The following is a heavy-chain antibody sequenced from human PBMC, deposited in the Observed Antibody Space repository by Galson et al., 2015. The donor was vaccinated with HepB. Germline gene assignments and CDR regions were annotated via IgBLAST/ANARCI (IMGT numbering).Heavy chain of an antibody. D-gene: IGHD3-3*01. CDR3: AVRSGYYLDH. Sequence: QSGAEVKKPGESLRISCKGSGYNFNTDWLAWVRQAPRKGLEWMATIYPDDSDIRYSPSFEGHITISADTSITTAYLQWSSLKASDTAIYYCAVRSGYYLDHWGLGTLVSVSS. J-gene: IGHJ4*02. CDR2: IYPDDSDI. V-gene: IGHV5-51*03. CDR1: GYNFNTDW.